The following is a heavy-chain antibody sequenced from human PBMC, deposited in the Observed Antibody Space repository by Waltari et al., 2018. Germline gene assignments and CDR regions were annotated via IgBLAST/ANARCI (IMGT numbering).Heavy chain of an antibody. CDR2: IKSTVDGGTA. CDR3: LFVDTALIIPDVFDL. Sequence: EVQLVESGGGLVKPGGSLRLSCSASGFPFSKAWMNWMRQAPGKGLEWVGRIKSTVDGGTADYAAPVQGRFTISRDDSKNTLYLQMSSLRTEDTAVYYCLFVDTALIIPDVFDLWGQETLVTVSS. CDR1: GFPFSKAW. V-gene: IGHV3-15*01. J-gene: IGHJ3*01. D-gene: IGHD5-18*01.